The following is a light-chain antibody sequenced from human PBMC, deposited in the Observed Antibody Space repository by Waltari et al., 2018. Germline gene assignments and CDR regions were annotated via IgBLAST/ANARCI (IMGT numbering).Light chain of an antibody. CDR2: GNS. CDR1: SSNIGAGIH. V-gene: IGLV1-40*01. Sequence: QSVLTQPPSVSGAPGQRVTISCTWSSSNIGAGIHVNWYQQVPGTAPKLFISGNSDRPSGVPDRVSASKSGTSASLAITGLQAEDEADYYCQSYDSSLSGWVFGGGTKLTVL. J-gene: IGLJ3*02. CDR3: QSYDSSLSGWV.